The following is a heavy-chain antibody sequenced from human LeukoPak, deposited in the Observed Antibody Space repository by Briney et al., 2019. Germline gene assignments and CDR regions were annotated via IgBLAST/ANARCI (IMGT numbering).Heavy chain of an antibody. CDR2: IYYSGST. CDR1: GGSISSYY. Sequence: SETLSLTCTVSGGSISSYYWSWIRQPPGKGLEWIGYIYYSGSTNYNPSLKSRVTISVDTSKNQFSLKLSSVTAADTAVYYCARPRRGSTSWAGSSSWSTFDYWGQGTLVTVSS. CDR3: ARPRRGSTSWAGSSSWSTFDY. J-gene: IGHJ4*02. D-gene: IGHD2-2*01. V-gene: IGHV4-59*08.